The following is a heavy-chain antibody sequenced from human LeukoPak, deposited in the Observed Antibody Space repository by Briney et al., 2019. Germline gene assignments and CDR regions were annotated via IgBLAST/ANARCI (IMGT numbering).Heavy chain of an antibody. J-gene: IGHJ4*02. CDR2: IIPIFGTA. CDR1: GGTFSSYA. D-gene: IGHD3-22*01. V-gene: IGHV1-69*05. Sequence: GASVKVSCKASGGTFSSYAISWVRQAPGQGLEWMGGIIPIFGTANYAQKFQGRVTITTDESTSTAYMELSSLRSEDTAVYYCASGELDMIVVKRIPYYFDYWGQGTLVTVSS. CDR3: ASGELDMIVVKRIPYYFDY.